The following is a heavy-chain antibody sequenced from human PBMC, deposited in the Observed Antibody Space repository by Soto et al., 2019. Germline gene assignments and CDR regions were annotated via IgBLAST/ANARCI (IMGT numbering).Heavy chain of an antibody. CDR2: IYPGDSDT. V-gene: IGHV5-51*01. J-gene: IGHJ6*02. CDR1: GYSFTSYW. Sequence: PGESLKISCKGSGYSFTSYWIGWVRQMPGKGLEWMGIIYPGDSDTRYSPSFQGQVTISADKSISTAYLQWSSLKASDTAMYYCARLSIFGVPRDRNHYYYGMDVWGQGTTVTVSS. D-gene: IGHD3-3*01. CDR3: ARLSIFGVPRDRNHYYYGMDV.